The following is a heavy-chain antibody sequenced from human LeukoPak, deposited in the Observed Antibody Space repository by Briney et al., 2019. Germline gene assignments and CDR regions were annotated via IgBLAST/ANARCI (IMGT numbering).Heavy chain of an antibody. J-gene: IGHJ6*02. CDR1: GFTFSSYE. V-gene: IGHV3-33*08. D-gene: IGHD1-1*01. Sequence: PGGSLRLSCAASGFTFSSYEMNWVRQAPGKGLEWVAVIWYDGSNKYYADSVKGRFTISRDNSKNTLYLQMNSLRAEDTAVYYCARDKLQLERRNYYYYGMDVWGQGTTVTVSS. CDR2: IWYDGSNK. CDR3: ARDKLQLERRNYYYYGMDV.